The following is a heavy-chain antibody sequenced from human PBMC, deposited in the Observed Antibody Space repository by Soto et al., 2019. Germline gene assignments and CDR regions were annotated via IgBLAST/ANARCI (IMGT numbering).Heavy chain of an antibody. V-gene: IGHV1-18*01. CDR3: ASGSGPYNHYYYYGMDV. D-gene: IGHD1-1*01. CDR1: GYTFTSYG. CDR2: ISAYNGNT. Sequence: ASVKVSCKASGYTFTSYGISWVRQAPGQGLEWMGWISAYNGNTNYAQKLQGRVTMTTDTSTSTAYMELRSLRSDDTAVYYCASGSGPYNHYYYYGMDVWGQGTTVTVSS. J-gene: IGHJ6*02.